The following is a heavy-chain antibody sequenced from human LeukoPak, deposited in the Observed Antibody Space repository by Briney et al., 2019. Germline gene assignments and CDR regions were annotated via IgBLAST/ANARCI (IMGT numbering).Heavy chain of an antibody. J-gene: IGHJ4*02. CDR1: GFTFSSYW. D-gene: IGHD2-2*01. CDR3: AKWTLGYCSSTSCPSS. V-gene: IGHV3-74*01. CDR2: INTFGTTA. Sequence: GGSLRLSCAVSGFTFSSYWMNWVRQVPGKGLVWVSHINTFGTTATYADSVKGRFTISRDNANNTLYLQMNSLRVEDTAVYYCAKWTLGYCSSTSCPSSWGQGTLVTVSS.